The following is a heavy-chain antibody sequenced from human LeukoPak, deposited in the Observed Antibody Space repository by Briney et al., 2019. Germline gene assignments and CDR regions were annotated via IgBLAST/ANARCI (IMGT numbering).Heavy chain of an antibody. V-gene: IGHV3-7*01. CDR3: ARAGSTGTVDF. CDR2: INQDGSEK. J-gene: IGHJ4*02. D-gene: IGHD1-1*01. CDR1: GFTFSNYA. Sequence: GGSLRLSCAASGFTFSNYAMSWVRQAPGKGLEWVANINQDGSEKYYVDSVEGRFTISKDNAKDSLYLQMNSLRAEDTAVYYCARAGSTGTVDFWGQGTLVTVSS.